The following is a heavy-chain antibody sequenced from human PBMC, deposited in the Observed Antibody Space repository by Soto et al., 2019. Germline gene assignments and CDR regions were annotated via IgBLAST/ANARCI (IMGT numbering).Heavy chain of an antibody. V-gene: IGHV3-30*03. J-gene: IGHJ4*02. CDR1: GFTFSSYG. CDR2: ISYDGSNK. Sequence: QVQLVESGGGVVQPGRSLRLSCAASGFTFSSYGIHWVRQAPGKGLEWVALISYDGSNKYYPDSVKSLFTIARDNSKNPLFLQMNRLRTEDTARYYCTAGLYFFDYCAEGTLLTASS. CDR3: TAGLYFFDY. D-gene: IGHD2-21*02.